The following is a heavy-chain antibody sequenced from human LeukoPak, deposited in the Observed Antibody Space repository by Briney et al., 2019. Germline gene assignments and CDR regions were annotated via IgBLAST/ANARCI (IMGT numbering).Heavy chain of an antibody. CDR1: GGSFGGYY. CDR3: ARGQGTVTTH. D-gene: IGHD4-17*01. CDR2: INHSGGA. Sequence: PSETLSLTCAVSGGSFGGYYWTWIRQPPGKGLEWIGEINHSGGANDNPSLTSRVTISLDTSQNQFSLKLSSVTAADTAVYYCARGQGTVTTHWGQGTLVTVSS. J-gene: IGHJ4*02. V-gene: IGHV4-34*01.